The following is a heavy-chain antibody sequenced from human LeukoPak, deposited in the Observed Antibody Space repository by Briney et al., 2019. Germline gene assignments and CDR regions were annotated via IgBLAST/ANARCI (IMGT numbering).Heavy chain of an antibody. D-gene: IGHD7-27*01. CDR3: ARTGNLDY. V-gene: IGHV3-7*01. CDR2: IKQDGSEK. J-gene: IGHJ4*02. CDR1: GFTLSGCW. Sequence: GGSLRLSCAASGFTLSGCWMSWVRAAPGKGLGWVANIKQDGSEKYYVDSVKGRFTISRDNAKNSLYLQMNSLRAEDTAVYYCARTGNLDYWGQGTLVTVSS.